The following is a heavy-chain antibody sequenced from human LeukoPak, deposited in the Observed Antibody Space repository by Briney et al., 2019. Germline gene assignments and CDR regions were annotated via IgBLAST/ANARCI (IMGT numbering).Heavy chain of an antibody. CDR2: IYHSGST. D-gene: IGHD2-21*02. CDR3: ASSQAYCGGDCYLGWFDP. CDR1: GYSISSGYY. J-gene: IGHJ5*02. Sequence: PSETLSLTCTVPGYSISSGYYWGWIRQPPGKGLEWIGSIYHSGSTYYSPSLKSRVTISVDTSKNQFSLKLSSVTAADTAVYYCASSQAYCGGDCYLGWFDPWGQGTLVTVSS. V-gene: IGHV4-38-2*02.